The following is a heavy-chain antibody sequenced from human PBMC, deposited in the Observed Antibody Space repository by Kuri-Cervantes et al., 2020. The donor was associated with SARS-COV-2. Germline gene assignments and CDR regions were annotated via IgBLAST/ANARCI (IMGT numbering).Heavy chain of an antibody. CDR1: GGSISSSSYY. Sequence: SETLSLPCTVPGGSISSSSYYWGWIRQPPGKGLEWIGEINHSGSTNYNPSLKSRVTVSVDTSKNQFSLKLSPVTAADTAVYYCARMYRAYYYGSNWFDPWGQGTLVTVSS. CDR2: INHSGST. D-gene: IGHD3-10*01. J-gene: IGHJ5*01. V-gene: IGHV4-39*07. CDR3: ARMYRAYYYGSNWFDP.